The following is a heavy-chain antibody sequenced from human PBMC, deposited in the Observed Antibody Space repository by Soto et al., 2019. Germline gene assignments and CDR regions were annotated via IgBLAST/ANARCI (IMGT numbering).Heavy chain of an antibody. D-gene: IGHD6-6*01. CDR1: GFTFSDYY. J-gene: IGHJ4*02. Sequence: QVQLVESGGGLVKPGGSLRLSCAASGFTFSDYYMSWIRQAPGKGLEWVSYISSSSSYTNYADSVKGRFTISRDNAKNALYLQMNSLRAEDTAVYYCARALPTYSSSWIAFDYWGQGTLVTVSS. CDR2: ISSSSSYT. V-gene: IGHV3-11*06. CDR3: ARALPTYSSSWIAFDY.